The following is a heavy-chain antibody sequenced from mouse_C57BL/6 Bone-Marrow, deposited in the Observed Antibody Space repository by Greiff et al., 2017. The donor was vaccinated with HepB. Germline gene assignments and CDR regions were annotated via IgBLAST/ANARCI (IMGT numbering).Heavy chain of an antibody. CDR3: ANNYGSSYGRIDYYAMDY. Sequence: VKLMESGPGLVQPSQSLSITCTVSGFSLTSYGVHWVRQSPGKGLEWLGVIWRGGSTDYNAAFMSRLSITKDNSKSQVFFKMNSLQADDTAIYYCANNYGSSYGRIDYYAMDYWGQGTSVTVSS. CDR2: IWRGGST. J-gene: IGHJ4*01. CDR1: GFSLTSYG. D-gene: IGHD1-1*01. V-gene: IGHV2-5*01.